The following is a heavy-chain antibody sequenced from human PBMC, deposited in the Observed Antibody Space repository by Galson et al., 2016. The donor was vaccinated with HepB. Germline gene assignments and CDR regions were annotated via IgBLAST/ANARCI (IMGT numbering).Heavy chain of an antibody. CDR3: ARDLYPKRYDFLSAYHKPAFDI. V-gene: IGHV3-11*06. D-gene: IGHD3/OR15-3a*01. CDR1: GFTFSSYW. Sequence: SLRLSCAVSGFTFSSYWMSWVRQAPGKGLEWVSYISSGSSYTNYADSVKDRFTISRDNAKNSLYLRLSSLRAEDTAVYYCARDLYPKRYDFLSAYHKPAFDIWGQGTMVTVSS. CDR2: ISSGSSYT. J-gene: IGHJ3*02.